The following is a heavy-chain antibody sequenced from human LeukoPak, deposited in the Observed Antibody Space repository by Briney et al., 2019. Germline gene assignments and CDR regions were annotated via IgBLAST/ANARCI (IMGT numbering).Heavy chain of an antibody. V-gene: IGHV3-33*06. CDR2: IWYDGSNK. Sequence: PGGSLRLSCAASGFTFSSYSMNWVRQAPGKGLEWVAVIWYDGSNKYYADSVKGRFTISRDNSKNTLYLQMNSLRAEDTAVYYCAKDTVTTGFDYWGQGTLVTVSS. CDR3: AKDTVTTGFDY. J-gene: IGHJ4*02. CDR1: GFTFSSYS. D-gene: IGHD4-11*01.